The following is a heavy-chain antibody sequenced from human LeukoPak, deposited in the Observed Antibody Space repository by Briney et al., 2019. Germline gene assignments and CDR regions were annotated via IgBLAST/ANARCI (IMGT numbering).Heavy chain of an antibody. CDR2: VFYSGST. Sequence: PSETLSLTCSVSGGSISSYYWSWIRQPPGKELEWIGYVFYSGSTSYNPSLKSRVTISVDTSKNQFSLKLSSVTAADTAVYYCARGATSLSYFDSRGQGALVTVSS. V-gene: IGHV4-59*01. CDR1: GGSISSYY. CDR3: ARGATSLSYFDS. J-gene: IGHJ4*02. D-gene: IGHD2/OR15-2a*01.